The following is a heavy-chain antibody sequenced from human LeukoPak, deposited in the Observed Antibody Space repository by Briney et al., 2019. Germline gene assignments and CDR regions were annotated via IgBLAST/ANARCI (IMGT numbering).Heavy chain of an antibody. J-gene: IGHJ4*02. Sequence: ASVKVSCKASGYTFTSYDINWVRQASGQGLEWMGWMNPNSGNTGYAQKFQGRVAMTRNTSISTAYMELSSLRSEGTAVYYCARGDSYGYDYWGQGTLVTVSS. CDR3: ARGDSYGYDY. V-gene: IGHV1-8*01. D-gene: IGHD5-18*01. CDR2: MNPNSGNT. CDR1: GYTFTSYD.